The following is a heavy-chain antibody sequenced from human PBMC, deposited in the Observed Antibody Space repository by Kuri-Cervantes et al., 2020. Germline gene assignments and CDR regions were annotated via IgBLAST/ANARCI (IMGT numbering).Heavy chain of an antibody. J-gene: IGHJ4*02. Sequence: GGSLRLSCAASGFTFRAYDMSWVRQAPGKGLQWVSSISSSGNNIYYADSLKGRFTISRDNSKNTLYLQMNSLRAEDTAVYYCAKRFGSGSFDYWGQGTLVTVSS. CDR3: AKRFGSGSFDY. V-gene: IGHV3-23*01. CDR1: GFTFRAYD. D-gene: IGHD3-10*01. CDR2: ISSSGNNI.